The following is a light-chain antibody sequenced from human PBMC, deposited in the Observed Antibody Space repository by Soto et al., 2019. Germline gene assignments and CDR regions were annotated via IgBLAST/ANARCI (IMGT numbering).Light chain of an antibody. V-gene: IGLV2-14*01. CDR2: DVS. Sequence: QSVLTQRASVSGSPGQSITISCTGTSSDVGAYNYVSWYQQYPGKAPKLMIFDVSNRPSGVSNRFSGSKSGNTASLTISGLQAEDEADYHCSSYTTSSTVVFGGGTKLTVL. J-gene: IGLJ2*01. CDR1: SSDVGAYNY. CDR3: SSYTTSSTVV.